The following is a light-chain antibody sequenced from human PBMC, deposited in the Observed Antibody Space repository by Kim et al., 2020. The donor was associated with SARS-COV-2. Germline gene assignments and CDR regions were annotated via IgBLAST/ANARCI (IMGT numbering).Light chain of an antibody. CDR1: SSDVGRYDR. V-gene: IGLV2-18*02. CDR2: EVS. Sequence: QSALSQPPSVSGSPGQSVTISCTGTSSDVGRYDRVSWYQQSPGPAPKLIIYEVSNRPSGVPDRFSGSRSGNTASLTISGLQAEDESDYYCSSHTSLTTVIFGGGTQLTVL. CDR3: SSHTSLTTVI. J-gene: IGLJ2*01.